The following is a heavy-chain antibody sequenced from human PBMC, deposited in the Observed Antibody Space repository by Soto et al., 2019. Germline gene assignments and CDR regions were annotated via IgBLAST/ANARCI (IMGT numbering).Heavy chain of an antibody. CDR3: ARDGRRRWFDP. CDR2: ISSSSSYI. Sequence: PGGSLRLSCAASGFTFSSYIMNWVRQAPGKGLEWVSSISSSSSYIYYADSVKGRFTISRDNAKNSLYLQMNSLRAEDTAVYYCARDGRRRWFDPWGQGTLVTVSS. D-gene: IGHD6-25*01. V-gene: IGHV3-21*01. CDR1: GFTFSSYI. J-gene: IGHJ5*02.